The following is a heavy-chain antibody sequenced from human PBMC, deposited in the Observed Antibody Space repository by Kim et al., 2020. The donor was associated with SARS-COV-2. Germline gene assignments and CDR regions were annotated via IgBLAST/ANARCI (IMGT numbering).Heavy chain of an antibody. Sequence: SETLSLTCTVSGGSISSGGYYWSWIRQHPGKGLEWIGYIYYSGSTYYNPSLKSRVTISVDTSKNQFSLKLSSVTAADTAVYYCARFAQRWELLRGKRFDYWGQGTLVTVSS. CDR1: GGSISSGGYY. J-gene: IGHJ4*02. D-gene: IGHD1-26*01. V-gene: IGHV4-31*03. CDR3: ARFAQRWELLRGKRFDY. CDR2: IYYSGST.